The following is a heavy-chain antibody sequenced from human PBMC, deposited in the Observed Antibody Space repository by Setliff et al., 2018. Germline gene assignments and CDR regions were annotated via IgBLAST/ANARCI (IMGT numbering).Heavy chain of an antibody. V-gene: IGHV4-61*08. CDR3: VLTPSNLFDY. D-gene: IGHD7-27*01. CDR2: IYYSGST. J-gene: IGHJ4*02. Sequence: PSETLSLTCTVSGGSISSGDYYWSWIRQPPGKGLEWIGYIYYSGSTNYNPSLKSRVTMSVDTSKNQFSLKLNSVTAADTAMYYCVLTPSNLFDYWGQGTLVTVSS. CDR1: GGSISSGDYY.